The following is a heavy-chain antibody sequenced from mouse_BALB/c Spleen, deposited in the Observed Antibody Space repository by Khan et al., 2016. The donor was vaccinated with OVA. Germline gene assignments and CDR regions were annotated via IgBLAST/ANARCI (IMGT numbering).Heavy chain of an antibody. CDR3: ARYGYFFDY. V-gene: IGHV9-4*02. CDR2: INTHSGMP. D-gene: IGHD1-1*01. Sequence: QIQLVQSGPELKKPGETVRISCKASGYTFTTAGIQWVQEMPGKGLKWIGWINTHSGMPKYADDFKGRFAFSLETSASTAYFQITNLKNEDTATYFCARYGYFFDYWGQGTTLTVSS. J-gene: IGHJ2*01. CDR1: GYTFTTAG.